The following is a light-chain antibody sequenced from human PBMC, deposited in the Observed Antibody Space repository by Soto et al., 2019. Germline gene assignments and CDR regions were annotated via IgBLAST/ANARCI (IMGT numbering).Light chain of an antibody. CDR2: EAS. J-gene: IGLJ1*01. CDR3: AAYTRSNTIV. V-gene: IGLV2-14*01. Sequence: QSALTQPASVSGSPGQSITISCTGTDGDIGLYNYVSWYQQYPGKAPKLMIYEASYRPSGVSNRLSGSTSGNTAFLTISGLQTEDEADYYCAAYTRSNTIVYGTGTKLTVL. CDR1: DGDIGLYNY.